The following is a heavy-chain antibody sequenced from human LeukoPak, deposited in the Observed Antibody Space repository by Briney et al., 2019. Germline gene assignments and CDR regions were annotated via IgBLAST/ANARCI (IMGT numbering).Heavy chain of an antibody. V-gene: IGHV4-59*01. CDR3: ARERLGMAAAGTVFDY. Sequence: SEPLSLTCSVSGGSISSYYWSWIRQPPEKGLEWIGYIYYSGSTNYSPSLKSRVTISVDTSKNQFSLKLSSVTAADTAVYYCARERLGMAAAGTVFDYWGQGTLVTVSS. CDR1: GGSISSYY. J-gene: IGHJ4*02. D-gene: IGHD6-13*01. CDR2: IYYSGST.